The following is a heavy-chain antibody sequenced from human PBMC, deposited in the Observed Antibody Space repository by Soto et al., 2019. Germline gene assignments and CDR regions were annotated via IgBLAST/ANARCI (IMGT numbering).Heavy chain of an antibody. CDR2: MNPNSGNT. Sequence: QVQLVQSGAEVKKPGASVKVSCKASGYTFTSYDINWVRQATGQGLEWMGWMNPNSGNTGYAQKFQGRVTMTRNTSISTAYIELSSLRSEDTAVYYCASGISRYDYIWGSYRSYAFDIWGQVTMVTFSS. D-gene: IGHD3-16*02. J-gene: IGHJ3*02. CDR3: ASGISRYDYIWGSYRSYAFDI. V-gene: IGHV1-8*01. CDR1: GYTFTSYD.